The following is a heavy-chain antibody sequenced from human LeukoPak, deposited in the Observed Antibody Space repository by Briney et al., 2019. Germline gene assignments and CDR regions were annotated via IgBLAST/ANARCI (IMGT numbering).Heavy chain of an antibody. J-gene: IGHJ4*02. Sequence: SVKVSCKASGGTFSSYAISWVRQAPGQGLEWMGRIIPILGIANYAQKFQGRVTITADKSTSTAYMELSSLRSEDTAVYYCAKHIAVAGHYYFDYWGQGTLVTVSS. CDR1: GGTFSSYA. CDR3: AKHIAVAGHYYFDY. D-gene: IGHD6-19*01. CDR2: IIPILGIA. V-gene: IGHV1-69*04.